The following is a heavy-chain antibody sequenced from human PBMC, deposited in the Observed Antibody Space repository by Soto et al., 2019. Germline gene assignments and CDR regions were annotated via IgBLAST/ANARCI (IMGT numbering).Heavy chain of an antibody. D-gene: IGHD2-21*01. CDR1: GFAFSPYS. Sequence: GGSLRLSCVASGFAFSPYSMNWVRQAPGKGLEWVSSISGGSTTIYYADSVKGRFTVSRDNDKYSLYLQMNSLRAEDTAVYYCARRYGTYSDYWGQGTPVTVSS. CDR2: ISGGSTTI. CDR3: ARRYGTYSDY. J-gene: IGHJ4*02. V-gene: IGHV3-48*01.